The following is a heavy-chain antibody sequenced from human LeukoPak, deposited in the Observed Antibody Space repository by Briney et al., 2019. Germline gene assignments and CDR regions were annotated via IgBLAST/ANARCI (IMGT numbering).Heavy chain of an antibody. CDR3: ARSPVAATPTPFDY. V-gene: IGHV4-4*07. CDR2: IYTSGST. CDR1: GGSISSYY. J-gene: IGHJ4*02. Sequence: PSETLSLTCTVSGGSISSYYWSWIRQPAGKGLEWIGRIYTSGSTNYNPSLKSRVTISVDKSKNQLSLKLSSVTAADTAVYYCARSPVAATPTPFDYWGQGTLVTVSS. D-gene: IGHD2-15*01.